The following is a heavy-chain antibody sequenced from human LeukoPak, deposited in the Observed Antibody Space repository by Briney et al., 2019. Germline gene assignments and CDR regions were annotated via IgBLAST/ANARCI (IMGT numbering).Heavy chain of an antibody. D-gene: IGHD3-9*01. V-gene: IGHV4-61*09. CDR1: GGSISSGSYY. CDR3: AREGNYDILTGLDAFDI. CDR2: IYNRGST. Sequence: SQTLSLTCTVSGGSISSGSYYWSWIRQPAGKGLEWIGYIYNRGSTNYNPSLKSRVTISVDTSKNQFSLKLSSVTAADTAVYYCAREGNYDILTGLDAFDIWGQGTMVTVSS. J-gene: IGHJ3*02.